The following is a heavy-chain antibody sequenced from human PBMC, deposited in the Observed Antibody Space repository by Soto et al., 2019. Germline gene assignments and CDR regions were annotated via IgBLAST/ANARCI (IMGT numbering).Heavy chain of an antibody. CDR2: IYHSGST. V-gene: IGHV4-4*02. Sequence: SETLSLTCAVSGDSISRSYWWSWVRQLPGKGLEWIGEIYHSGSTIYNPSLQSRVTLSVDKSKNEFSLKLSSVTAADTAVYYCASVRGGYYYAMDVWGQGTTVT. CDR3: ASVRGGYYYAMDV. J-gene: IGHJ6*02. D-gene: IGHD3-10*02. CDR1: GDSISRSYW.